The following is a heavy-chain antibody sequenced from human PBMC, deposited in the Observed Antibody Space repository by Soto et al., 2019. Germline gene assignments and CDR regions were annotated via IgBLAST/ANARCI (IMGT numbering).Heavy chain of an antibody. CDR2: ISSSGSTI. Sequence: GGSLRLSCAASGFTFSDYYMSWIRQAPGKGLEWVSYISSSGSTIYYADSVKGRFTISRDNAKNSLYLQMNSLRAEDTAVYYCARDCTNGVCYTFDYWGKGTLVTVSS. CDR1: GFTFSDYY. CDR3: ARDCTNGVCYTFDY. J-gene: IGHJ4*02. D-gene: IGHD2-8*01. V-gene: IGHV3-11*01.